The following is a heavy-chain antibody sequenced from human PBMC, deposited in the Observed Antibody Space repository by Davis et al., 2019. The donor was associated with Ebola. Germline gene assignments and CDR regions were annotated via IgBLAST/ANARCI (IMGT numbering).Heavy chain of an antibody. CDR2: IVVGSGST. J-gene: IGHJ4*02. CDR1: GFTFSSSG. V-gene: IGHV1-58*02. CDR3: AASAGTVGKFDF. Sequence: AASVQVSCKTSGFTFSSSGMQWVRHARGQRLQWIGGIVVGSGSTSYTQKFRERLTMTRDMSTSTAYMELSSLRFEDTAMYYCAASAGTVGKFDFWGQGTLVTVSS. D-gene: IGHD1-14*01.